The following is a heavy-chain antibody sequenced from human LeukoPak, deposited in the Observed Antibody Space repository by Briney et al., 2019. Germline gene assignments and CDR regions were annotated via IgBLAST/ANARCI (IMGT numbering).Heavy chain of an antibody. Sequence: SQTLSLTCTVSGGSISSGGYYWSWIRQHPGKGLEWIGYIYYSGSTYYNPSLKSRVTISVDTSKNQFSLKLSSVTAADTAVYYCARARKLVTRVWFDPWGQGTLVTVSS. CDR1: GGSISSGGYY. CDR3: ARARKLVTRVWFDP. D-gene: IGHD6-13*01. J-gene: IGHJ5*02. CDR2: IYYSGST. V-gene: IGHV4-31*03.